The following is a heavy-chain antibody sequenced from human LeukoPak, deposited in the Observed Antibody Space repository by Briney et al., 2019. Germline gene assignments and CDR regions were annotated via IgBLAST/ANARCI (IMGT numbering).Heavy chain of an antibody. CDR2: ISDSGGST. CDR1: GFTFDVVG. Sequence: PGGSLRLSCAASGFTFDVVGMNWVRQAPGKGLEWVSSISDSGGSTYYADSVKGRFTISRDNSKNTPYLQMTNLRAADTAVYYCAKDLSRAVAADWFDPWDQGSLVTVSS. CDR3: AKDLSRAVAADWFDP. J-gene: IGHJ5*02. V-gene: IGHV3-23*01. D-gene: IGHD6-19*01.